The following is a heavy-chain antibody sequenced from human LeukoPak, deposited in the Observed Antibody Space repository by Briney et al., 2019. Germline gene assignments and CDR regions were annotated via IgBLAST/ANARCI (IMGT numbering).Heavy chain of an antibody. CDR1: GGSISRGGHY. CDR2: IYYSGST. CDR3: ARLVCGGGSCPAEFDY. J-gene: IGHJ4*02. V-gene: IGHV4-39*01. Sequence: SETLSLTCIVSGGSISRGGHYWGWIRQPPGKGLAWIGSIYYSGSTYYNPSLNSRVTIFIDMSKNQFSLKLSSVTATDTAVYYCARLVCGGGSCPAEFDYWGQGTLVTVSS. D-gene: IGHD2-15*01.